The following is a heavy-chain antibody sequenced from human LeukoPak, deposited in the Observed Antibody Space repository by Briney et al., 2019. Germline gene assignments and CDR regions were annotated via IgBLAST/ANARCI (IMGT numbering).Heavy chain of an antibody. Sequence: GGSLRLSCAASGFIFSTYYMSWGRQAPGKGLEWVSISYSGGSTYYADSVKGRFTISRDSSKDTLHLQMNSLRAEDTAVYYCTRAGQWTYGFQDYWGQGTLVTVSS. CDR3: TRAGQWTYGFQDY. J-gene: IGHJ4*02. CDR2: SYSGGST. V-gene: IGHV3-66*01. D-gene: IGHD3-10*01. CDR1: GFIFSTYY.